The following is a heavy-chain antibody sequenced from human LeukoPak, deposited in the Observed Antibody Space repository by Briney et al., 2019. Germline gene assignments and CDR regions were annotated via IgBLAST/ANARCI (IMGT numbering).Heavy chain of an antibody. J-gene: IGHJ4*02. Sequence: GGSLRLSCAAPGFTFSSYAMHWVRQAPGKGLEWVAVISYDGSNKYYTDSVKGRFTISRDNSKNTLYLQMNSLRAEDTAVYYCAKSSSYYDSRGYYSPDYFDYWGQGTLVTVSS. CDR2: ISYDGSNK. V-gene: IGHV3-30*18. D-gene: IGHD3-22*01. CDR1: GFTFSSYA. CDR3: AKSSSYYDSRGYYSPDYFDY.